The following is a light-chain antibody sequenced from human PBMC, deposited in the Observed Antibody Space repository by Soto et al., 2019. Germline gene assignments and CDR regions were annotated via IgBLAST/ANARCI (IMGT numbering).Light chain of an antibody. CDR1: QSVSNY. J-gene: IGKJ1*01. CDR3: MQATQFPRT. Sequence: EIVLTQSPATLSLSPGERATLSCRASQSVSNYVAWYQQKPGQAPRLLIYDASNRATGIPARFSGSGSGTDFTLDISRVEAEDVGVYYCMQATQFPRTFGQGTKVEI. V-gene: IGKV3-11*01. CDR2: DAS.